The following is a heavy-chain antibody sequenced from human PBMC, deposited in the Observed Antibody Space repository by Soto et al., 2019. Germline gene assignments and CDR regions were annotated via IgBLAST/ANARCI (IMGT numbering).Heavy chain of an antibody. CDR3: ASVVVAATNWFDP. CDR2: ISAYNVNT. J-gene: IGHJ5*02. CDR1: GYTFTSYG. Sequence: QVQLVQSGAEVKKPGASVKVSCKASGYTFTSYGISWVRQAPGQGLEWMGWISAYNVNTNYAQKLQGRVTMTTDTSKSRAYMELRSLRSDDPAVYYCASVVVAATNWFDPWGQGTLVTVS. V-gene: IGHV1-18*04. D-gene: IGHD2-15*01.